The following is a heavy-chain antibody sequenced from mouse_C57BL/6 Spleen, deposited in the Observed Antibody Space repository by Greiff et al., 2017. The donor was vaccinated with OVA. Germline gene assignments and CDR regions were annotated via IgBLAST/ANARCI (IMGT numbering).Heavy chain of an antibody. CDR3: VRALYYDYSYWYFDV. D-gene: IGHD2-4*01. V-gene: IGHV1-80*01. CDR1: GYAFSSYW. Sequence: QVQLQQSGAELVKPGASVKISCKASGYAFSSYWMNWVKQRPGKGLEWIGQIYPGDGDTNYNGKFKGKATLTADKSSSTAYMQLSSLTSEDSAVYFCVRALYYDYSYWYFDVWGTGTTVTVSS. CDR2: IYPGDGDT. J-gene: IGHJ1*03.